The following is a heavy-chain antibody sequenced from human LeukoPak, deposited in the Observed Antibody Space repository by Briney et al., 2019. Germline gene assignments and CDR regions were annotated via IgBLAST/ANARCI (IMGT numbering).Heavy chain of an antibody. V-gene: IGHV3-23*01. D-gene: IGHD3-22*01. J-gene: IGHJ4*02. CDR1: GFTFSSYA. Sequence: GGSLRLSCAASGFTFSSYAMSWVRQAPGKGLEWVSAISGSGGSTYYADSVKGWFTISRDNSKNTLYLQMNSLRAEDTAVYYCAKDSFFGYYDSSGYYPPYYFDYWGQGTLVTVSS. CDR3: AKDSFFGYYDSSGYYPPYYFDY. CDR2: ISGSGGST.